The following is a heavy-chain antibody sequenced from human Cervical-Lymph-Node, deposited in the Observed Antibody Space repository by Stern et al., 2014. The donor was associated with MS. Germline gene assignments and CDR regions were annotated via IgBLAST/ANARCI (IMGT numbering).Heavy chain of an antibody. CDR1: GDTFTSHY. D-gene: IGHD1-1*01. J-gene: IGHJ4*02. CDR2: INPSGDGT. V-gene: IGHV1-46*03. Sequence: VKLVQSGAEVTRPGASVKVSCKASGDTFTSHYMHWVRQAPGQGLEWMGIINPSGDGTTYAQKFQGRLTMTRDTSTSTVYMELSSLTSEDTAVYYCTRPLAGTTLLFDSWGQGTLVTVSS. CDR3: TRPLAGTTLLFDS.